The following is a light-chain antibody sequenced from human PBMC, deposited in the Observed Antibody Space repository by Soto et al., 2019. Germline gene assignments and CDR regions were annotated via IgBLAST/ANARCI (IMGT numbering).Light chain of an antibody. CDR2: AAS. CDR3: QQYGSSPWT. Sequence: EIVLTQSPGTLSLSPGERATLSCRASQSGSSNFLAWYQQKPGQAPRLLIYAASSSATGIPDRFSGSVSGTDFTLTISRLEPEDCAVYYYQQYGSSPWTFGQGNKVEF. J-gene: IGKJ1*01. CDR1: QSGSSNF. V-gene: IGKV3-20*01.